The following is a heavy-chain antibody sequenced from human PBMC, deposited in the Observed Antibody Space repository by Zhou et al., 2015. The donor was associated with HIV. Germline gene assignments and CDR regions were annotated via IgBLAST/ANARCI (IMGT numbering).Heavy chain of an antibody. V-gene: IGHV1-69*06. CDR3: ARGNTMVRGPIGGNYFDY. J-gene: IGHJ4*02. Sequence: QVQLVQSGAEVKKPGSSVKVSCKASGGTFSSYAISWVRQAPGQGLEWMGGIIPIFGTANYAQKFQGRVTITADKSTSTAYMELSSLRSEDTAVYYCARGNTMVRGPIGGNYFDYWGQGTLVTVSS. CDR1: GGTFSSYA. CDR2: IIPIFGTA. D-gene: IGHD3-10*01.